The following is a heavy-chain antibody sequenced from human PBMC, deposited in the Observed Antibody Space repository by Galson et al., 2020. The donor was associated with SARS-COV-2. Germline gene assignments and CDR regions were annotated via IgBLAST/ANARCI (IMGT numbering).Heavy chain of an antibody. J-gene: IGHJ4*01. D-gene: IGHD5-18*01. V-gene: IGHV3-30*18. Sequence: GGSLRLSCAASGFTFSNYGMHWVRQAPGKGLEWVVVISPDGSNKYYADSVKGRFTISRDNSKNTLYLQMNSLRAEDTAVYYCAKDYRYSPLFDYWGHGTLVTVSS. CDR1: GFTFSNYG. CDR3: AKDYRYSPLFDY. CDR2: ISPDGSNK.